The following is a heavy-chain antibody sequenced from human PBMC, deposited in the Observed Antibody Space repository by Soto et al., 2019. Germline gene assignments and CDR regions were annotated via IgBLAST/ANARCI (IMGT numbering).Heavy chain of an antibody. J-gene: IGHJ6*02. CDR2: IYSGGST. V-gene: IGHV3-53*01. D-gene: IGHD6-13*01. Sequence: GGSLRLSCAASGFTVSSNYMSWVRQAPGKGLEWVSVIYSGGSTYYVDSVKGRFTISRDNSKNTLYLQMNSLRAEDTAEYYFAAGYSSSWHGYHYYGMDVWGQGTTVTVSS. CDR3: AAGYSSSWHGYHYYGMDV. CDR1: GFTVSSNY.